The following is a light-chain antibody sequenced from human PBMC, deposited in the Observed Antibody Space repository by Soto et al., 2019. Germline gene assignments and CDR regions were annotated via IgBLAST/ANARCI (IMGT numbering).Light chain of an antibody. CDR3: AAWDDSLSGYV. CDR1: SSDVGASDY. J-gene: IGLJ1*01. CDR2: DVY. V-gene: IGLV2-11*01. Sequence: QSVLTQPRSVSGSPGQSVTISCTATSSDVGASDYVSWYQQDPGKVPKLILYDVYKRPSGVPDRFSGSKSGDAASLTISGLQTEDEADYYCAAWDDSLSGYVFGTGTKVTVL.